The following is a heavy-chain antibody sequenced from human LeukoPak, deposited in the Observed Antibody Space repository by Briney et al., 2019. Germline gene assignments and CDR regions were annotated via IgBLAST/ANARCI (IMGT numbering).Heavy chain of an antibody. CDR1: GFTFSSYA. J-gene: IGHJ5*02. Sequence: PGGSLRLSCAASGFTFSSYAMSWVRQAPGKGLEWVSAISGSGGSTYYADSVKGRFTISRDNSKNTLYLQMSSLRAEDTAVYYCAKKERFPSWFDPWGQGTLVTVSS. V-gene: IGHV3-23*01. CDR2: ISGSGGST. CDR3: AKKERFPSWFDP. D-gene: IGHD1-1*01.